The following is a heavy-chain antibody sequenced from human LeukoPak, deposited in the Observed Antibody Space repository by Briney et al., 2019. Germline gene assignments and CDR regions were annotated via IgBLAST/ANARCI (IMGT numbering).Heavy chain of an antibody. CDR3: AKVGQWLSYYFDY. CDR2: ISGSGGST. J-gene: IGHJ4*02. CDR1: GFTFSSYA. D-gene: IGHD6-19*01. V-gene: IGHV3-23*01. Sequence: GGSLRLSCAASGFTFSSYAMTWVRQAPGKGLEWVSAISGSGGSTYYADSVKGRFTNSRDNSKNTLYLQMNSLRAEDTAVYYCAKVGQWLSYYFDYWGQGTLVTVSS.